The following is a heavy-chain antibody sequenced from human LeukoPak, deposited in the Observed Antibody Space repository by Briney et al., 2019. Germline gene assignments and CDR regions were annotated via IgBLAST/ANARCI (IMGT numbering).Heavy chain of an antibody. CDR1: GGSISSHY. V-gene: IGHV4-59*11. D-gene: IGHD6-13*01. CDR2: VSDSGST. J-gene: IGHJ6*03. Sequence: PSETLSLTCTVSGGSISSHYWSWIRQPPGKGLEWIGYVSDSGSTNYNPSLKSRVTVSVDTSKDQFSLKLTSVTAADTAVYYCARSGSSWPLYYYYYMDVWGKGTTVPVSS. CDR3: ARSGSSWPLYYYYYMDV.